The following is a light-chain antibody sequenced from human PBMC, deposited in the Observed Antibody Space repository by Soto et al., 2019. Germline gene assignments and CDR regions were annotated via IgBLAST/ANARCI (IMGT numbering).Light chain of an antibody. V-gene: IGKV1-5*01. CDR3: QQYNSYSST. J-gene: IGKJ5*01. CDR2: DAY. CDR1: QSISSW. Sequence: DIQMTQSPSNLSASVGDRVTITCRASQSISSWLAWYQQKPGKAPKLLIYDAYSLESGVPSRLSGSGSGTEFTLTISSLQPDDFATYYCQQYNSYSSTFGQGTRLEIK.